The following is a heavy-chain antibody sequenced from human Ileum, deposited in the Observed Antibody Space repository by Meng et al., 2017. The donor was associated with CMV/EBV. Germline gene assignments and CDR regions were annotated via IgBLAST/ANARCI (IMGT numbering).Heavy chain of an antibody. D-gene: IGHD2-2*03. V-gene: IGHV3-23*01. CDR3: TTWISSHFDY. J-gene: IGHJ4*02. Sequence: LSCTGSGFIFRNYAISWVRQAPGKGLGWVSSNEYQYGVNKHYSDSVWGRFTISRDNSKNAVFLQMSSLRAEDTAFYYCTTWISSHFDYWGQGTLVTVSS. CDR2: NEYQYGVNK. CDR1: GFIFRNYA.